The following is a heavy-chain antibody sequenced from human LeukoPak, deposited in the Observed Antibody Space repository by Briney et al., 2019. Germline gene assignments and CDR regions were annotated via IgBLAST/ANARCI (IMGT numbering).Heavy chain of an antibody. CDR3: ARGRAGGSYFKKSSTAKYGY. Sequence: SETLSLTCAVYGGSFSGYYWSWIRQPPGKRLEWIGEINHSGSTNYNPSLKSRVTISVDTSKNQFSLKLSSVTAADTAVYYCARGRAGGSYFKKSSTAKYGYWGQGTLVTVSS. CDR1: GGSFSGYY. CDR2: INHSGST. V-gene: IGHV4-34*01. D-gene: IGHD1-26*01. J-gene: IGHJ4*02.